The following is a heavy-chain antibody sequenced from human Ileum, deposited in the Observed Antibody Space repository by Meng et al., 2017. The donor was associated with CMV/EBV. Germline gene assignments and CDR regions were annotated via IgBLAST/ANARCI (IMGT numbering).Heavy chain of an antibody. J-gene: IGHJ5*02. CDR2: IYYGGRT. V-gene: IGHV4-31*03. CDR3: ARVSRGFDP. D-gene: IGHD2/OR15-2a*01. Sequence: LTGTGSGDPISSGGYFWNWIRQQPGRGLEWIGYIYYGGRTNYNPSLKSRVTMSVDTSRNQFSLKLTSVTAADTAVYYCARVSRGFDPWGQGTLVTVSS. CDR1: GDPISSGGYF.